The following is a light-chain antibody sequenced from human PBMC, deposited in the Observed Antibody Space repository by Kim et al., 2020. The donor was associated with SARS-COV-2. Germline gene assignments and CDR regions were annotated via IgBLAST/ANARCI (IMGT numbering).Light chain of an antibody. Sequence: EQTGRIRGQEDRLRRYHAIGYQQKPGQARILVIYGQNNRPSRVPDRFSGYSSEDTASLAISGAQAEDEGDCYCNARDSSGHHLLVGGGTQLTVL. J-gene: IGLJ2*01. CDR3: NARDSSGHHLL. V-gene: IGLV3-19*01. CDR2: GQN. CDR1: RLRRYH.